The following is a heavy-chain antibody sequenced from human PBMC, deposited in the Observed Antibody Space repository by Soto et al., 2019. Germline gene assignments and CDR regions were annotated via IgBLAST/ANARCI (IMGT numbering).Heavy chain of an antibody. CDR1: GYTFSDHY. V-gene: IGHV1-2*02. CDR2: INPKSGVT. J-gene: IGHJ4*02. CDR3: ARVMGGTIHFDY. Sequence: QVQLVQSGAEVKKPGASVKVSCKASGYTFSDHYMHWVRQAPGQGLEWMGWINPKSGVTSYAQKFQGRVTMTRDTSISTAYMELSRLRSDDTAVYYCARVMGGTIHFDYWGQGTPVTVSS. D-gene: IGHD1-1*01.